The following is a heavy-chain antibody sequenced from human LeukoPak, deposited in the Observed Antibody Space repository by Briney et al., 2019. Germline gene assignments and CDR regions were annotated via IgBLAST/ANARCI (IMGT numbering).Heavy chain of an antibody. Sequence: QAGGSLRLSCAASGFSVSSNYMSWVRQAPGKGLEWVSFIYTGGSTYYADSVRGRFTISRDNSKNTLYLQMNSLRAEDTAVYYCATGRYSSGWSYRGQGTLVTVSS. D-gene: IGHD6-19*01. V-gene: IGHV3-53*01. J-gene: IGHJ4*02. CDR3: ATGRYSSGWSY. CDR1: GFSVSSNY. CDR2: IYTGGST.